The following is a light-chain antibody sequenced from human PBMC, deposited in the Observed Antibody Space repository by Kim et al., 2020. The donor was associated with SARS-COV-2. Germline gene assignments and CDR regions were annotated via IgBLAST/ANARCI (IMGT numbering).Light chain of an antibody. CDR3: LQYNSYPLT. CDR2: AAS. J-gene: IGKJ4*01. V-gene: IGKV1-17*03. Sequence: SASVGDRVTMTCRARQSITRWLAWYQQKPGKVPKRLIYAASSLQSGVPSRFSGSGSGTEFTLTISSLQSEDSATYYCLQYNSYPLTFGGGTKLEI. CDR1: QSITRW.